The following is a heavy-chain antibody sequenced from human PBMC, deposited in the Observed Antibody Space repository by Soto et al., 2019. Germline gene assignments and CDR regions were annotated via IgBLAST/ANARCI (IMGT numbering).Heavy chain of an antibody. CDR3: ARDKGYDFWSGYSTGFDY. V-gene: IGHV1-8*01. Sequence: QVQLVQSGAEVKKPGASVKVSCKASGYTFTSYDINWVRQATGQGLEWMGWMNPNSGNTGYAQKFQGRITMTRNTSISTADMELSSLRSEDTAVYYCARDKGYDFWSGYSTGFDYWGQGTLVTVSS. CDR2: MNPNSGNT. J-gene: IGHJ4*02. D-gene: IGHD3-3*01. CDR1: GYTFTSYD.